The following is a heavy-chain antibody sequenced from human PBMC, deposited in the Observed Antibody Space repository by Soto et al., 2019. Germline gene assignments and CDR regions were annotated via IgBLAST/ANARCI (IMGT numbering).Heavy chain of an antibody. CDR1: GLTFNTSG. J-gene: IGHJ4*02. D-gene: IGHD2-2*01. V-gene: IGHV3-30*18. CDR2: ISYDGSNK. CDR3: AKDRGYCSSTSCYHYFDY. Sequence: PGGSLRLSCEVSGLTFNTSGMHWVRQAPGKGLEWVAVISYDGSNKYYADSVKGRFTISRDNSKNTLYLQMNSLRAEDTAVYYCAKDRGYCSSTSCYHYFDYWGRGTLVTVSS.